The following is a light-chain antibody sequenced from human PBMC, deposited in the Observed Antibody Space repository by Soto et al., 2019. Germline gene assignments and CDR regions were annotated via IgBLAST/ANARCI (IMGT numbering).Light chain of an antibody. CDR1: QSVSSSY. V-gene: IGKV3-20*01. CDR2: GAS. J-gene: IGKJ4*01. CDR3: QQYGSSPLT. Sequence: EIVLTQSPGTLSLSPWERATLSCRASQSVSSSYLAWYQQKPGQAPRLLIYGASSRATGIPDRFSGSGSGTDFTLTISRLEPEDFAVYYCQQYGSSPLTVGGGTEVEIQ.